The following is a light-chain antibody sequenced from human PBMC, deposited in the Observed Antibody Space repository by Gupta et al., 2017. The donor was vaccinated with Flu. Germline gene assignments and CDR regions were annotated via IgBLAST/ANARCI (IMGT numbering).Light chain of an antibody. J-gene: IGLJ2*01. CDR1: NMGSKS. V-gene: IGLV3-21*02. Sequence: SYVLTPPPSVSVAPGQTARITCGGNNMGSKSVHWYQQMPGQAPVLVVYDDSDRPSGIPERFSGSNSGNTATLTISRVEAGDEADYYCQVWDSSSDHVVFGGGTKLTVL. CDR2: DDS. CDR3: QVWDSSSDHVV.